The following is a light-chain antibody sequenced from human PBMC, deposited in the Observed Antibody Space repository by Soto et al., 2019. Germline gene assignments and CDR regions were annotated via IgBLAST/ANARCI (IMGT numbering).Light chain of an antibody. CDR2: EVT. CDR3: SSLTSSITYV. J-gene: IGLJ1*01. V-gene: IGLV2-14*01. CDR1: SSDVGGYNF. Sequence: QSVLTKPACVSGSPGQSITISCTGTSSDVGGYNFVSWCQQHPGQAPKVIILEVTKRPSGVSNRFSGSKSGNTASLTISGLQAEDEADYYCSSLTSSITYVFGTGTKVTVL.